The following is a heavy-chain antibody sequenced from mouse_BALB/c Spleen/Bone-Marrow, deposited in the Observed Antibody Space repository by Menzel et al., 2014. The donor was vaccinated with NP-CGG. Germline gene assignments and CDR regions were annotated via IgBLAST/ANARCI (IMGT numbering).Heavy chain of an antibody. V-gene: IGHV1S81*02. J-gene: IGHJ2*01. CDR2: INPSNGRT. CDR3: ARTYFDY. CDR1: GYTFTSYW. Sequence: QVQLQQSVAELVKPGASVKLSCKASGYTFTSYWMHWVKQRPGRGLEWIGEINPSNGRTNYNEKFKSKATLTVDKSSSTAYMQLSSLTSEDSAVYYCARTYFDYWGQATTLTVSS.